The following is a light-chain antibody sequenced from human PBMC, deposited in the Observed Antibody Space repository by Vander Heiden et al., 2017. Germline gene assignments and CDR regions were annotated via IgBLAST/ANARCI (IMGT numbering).Light chain of an antibody. CDR2: DAS. J-gene: IGKJ4*01. CDR3: QQRSNWPLLT. V-gene: IGKV3-11*01. CDR1: QSVSSY. Sequence: EIVLTQSLATLSLSPGERATLSCRASQSVSSYLAWYQQKPGQAPRLLIYDASNRATGIPARFSGSGSGTDFTLTISSREPEDFAVYYCQQRSNWPLLTFGGGTKVEIK.